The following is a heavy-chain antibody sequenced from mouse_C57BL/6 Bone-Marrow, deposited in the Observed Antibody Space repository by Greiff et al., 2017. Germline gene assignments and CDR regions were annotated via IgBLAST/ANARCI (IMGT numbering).Heavy chain of an antibody. CDR1: GYTFTSYW. CDR2: IYPGSGST. V-gene: IGHV1-55*01. D-gene: IGHD2-4*01. J-gene: IGHJ4*01. Sequence: QVQLQQPGAELVKPGASVKMSCKASGYTFTSYWITWVKQRPGQGLEWIGDIYPGSGSTNYNEKFKSKATLTVDTSSSTTYMQLSSLTSEDSAVFYGARRRIYYDPRYARDYWGQGTSVTVSS. CDR3: ARRRIYYDPRYARDY.